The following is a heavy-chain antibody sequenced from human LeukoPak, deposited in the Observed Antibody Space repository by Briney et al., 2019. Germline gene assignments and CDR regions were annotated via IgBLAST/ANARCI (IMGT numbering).Heavy chain of an antibody. CDR2: ISVYTGNT. J-gene: IGHJ4*02. CDR1: RYTFSSYG. V-gene: IGHV1-18*01. D-gene: IGHD3-10*01. CDR3: ARERGMVREVPSRPDY. Sequence: ASVKVSCKAFRYTFSSYGISWVRQAPGQGLEWMGWISVYTGNTNYAQKVQGRVTMTTDKSTSTASMELRSLTSDDTAVYYCARERGMVREVPSRPDYWGQGTLVTVSS.